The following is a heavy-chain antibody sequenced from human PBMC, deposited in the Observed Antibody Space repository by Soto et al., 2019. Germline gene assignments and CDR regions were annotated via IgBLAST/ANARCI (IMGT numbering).Heavy chain of an antibody. V-gene: IGHV3-66*04. D-gene: IGHD3-16*02. CDR2: IYSGGST. Sequence: GGSLRLSCAASGFTVSTTYMTWVRQASGKGLEWVSVIYSGGSTYYADSVKGRFTISRDNSKNTLYLQMNSLRAEDTAIYYCAKRRLNTITSLSDWWGQGVQVTVSS. CDR3: AKRRLNTITSLSDW. CDR1: GFTVSTTY. J-gene: IGHJ1*01.